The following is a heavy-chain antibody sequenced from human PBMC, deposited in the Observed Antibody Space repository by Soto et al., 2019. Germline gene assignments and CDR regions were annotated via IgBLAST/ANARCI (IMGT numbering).Heavy chain of an antibody. V-gene: IGHV1-69*13. CDR1: GYTFTSYA. Sequence: SVKVSCPASGYTFTSYAMSWVRQAPGQGLEWMGGIIPIFGTANYAQKFQGRVTITADESTSTAYMELSSLRSEDTAVYYCARDGVAGSIRAAAGTDSYCGMDGWGKGTTVTVYS. J-gene: IGHJ6*04. CDR2: IIPIFGTA. D-gene: IGHD6-13*01. CDR3: ARDGVAGSIRAAAGTDSYCGMDG.